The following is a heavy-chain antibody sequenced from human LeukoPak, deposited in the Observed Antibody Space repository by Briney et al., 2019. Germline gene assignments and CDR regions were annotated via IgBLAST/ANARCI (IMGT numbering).Heavy chain of an antibody. V-gene: IGHV3-7*04. D-gene: IGHD5-24*01. CDR2: IKQDGSKI. J-gene: IGHJ4*02. CDR3: TRVGYIDEGIDY. CDR1: GFPFSSYR. Sequence: PGGSLRLSCVASGFPFSSYRMTWVRQAPGKGLEWVANIKQDGSKISYVDSVKGRFTISRDNAKNSLYLQMNSLRAEDTAIYYCTRVGYIDEGIDYWGQGTLVTVSS.